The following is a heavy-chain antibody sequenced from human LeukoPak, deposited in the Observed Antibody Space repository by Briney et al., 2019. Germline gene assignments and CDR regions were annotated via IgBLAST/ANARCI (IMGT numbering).Heavy chain of an antibody. CDR1: GFTFSSYS. D-gene: IGHD3-9*01. V-gene: IGHV3-21*01. J-gene: IGHJ4*02. Sequence: GGSLRLSCAASGFTFSSYSMNWVRQAPGKGLEWVSSISSSSSYIYYADSVKGRFTISRDNAKNSLSLQMNSLRAEDTAVYYCARDKGTDAGILTTYSLDYWGQGTLVTVSS. CDR2: ISSSSSYI. CDR3: ARDKGTDAGILTTYSLDY.